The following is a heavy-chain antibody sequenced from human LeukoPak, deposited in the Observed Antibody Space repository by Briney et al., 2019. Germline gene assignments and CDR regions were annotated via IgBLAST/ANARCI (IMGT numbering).Heavy chain of an antibody. D-gene: IGHD2-2*01. Sequence: GGSLRLSCAASGFTFSSYSMNWVRQAPGKGLEWVSSISSSRSYIYYADSVKGRFTISRDNAKNSLYLQMNSLRAEDMAVYYCARGRYCSSTSCYSYGMDVWGKGTTVTVSS. J-gene: IGHJ6*04. V-gene: IGHV3-21*01. CDR3: ARGRYCSSTSCYSYGMDV. CDR2: ISSSRSYI. CDR1: GFTFSSYS.